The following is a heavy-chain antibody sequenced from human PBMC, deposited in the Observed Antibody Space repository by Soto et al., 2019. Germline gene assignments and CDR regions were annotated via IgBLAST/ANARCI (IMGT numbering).Heavy chain of an antibody. Sequence: QVQLVVSGGGLVKPGGSLRISCAASGFTFSDYYINWIRQAPGKGLEWVSYISSSGSIIYHADSVKGRFTISRDNAKNSLYLQMNSLRAEDTAVYYCALAGYDSNYYAVTPLSAGHFWGQGTLVTVSS. V-gene: IGHV3-11*01. CDR3: ALAGYDSNYYAVTPLSAGHF. CDR1: GFTFSDYY. D-gene: IGHD4-4*01. J-gene: IGHJ4*02. CDR2: ISSSGSII.